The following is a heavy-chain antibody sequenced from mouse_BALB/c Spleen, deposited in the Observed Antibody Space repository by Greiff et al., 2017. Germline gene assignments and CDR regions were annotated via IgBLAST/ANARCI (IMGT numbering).Heavy chain of an antibody. CDR3: ARLGRDPYYAMDY. CDR2: ISYSGST. CDR1: GDSITSGY. Sequence: EVKLQQSGPSLVKPSQTLSLTCSVTGDSITSGYWNWIRKFPGNKLEYIGYISYSGSTYYNPSLKSRISITRDTSKNQYYLQLNSVTTEDTATYYCARLGRDPYYAMDYWGQGTSVTVSS. D-gene: IGHD4-1*01. V-gene: IGHV3-8*02. J-gene: IGHJ4*01.